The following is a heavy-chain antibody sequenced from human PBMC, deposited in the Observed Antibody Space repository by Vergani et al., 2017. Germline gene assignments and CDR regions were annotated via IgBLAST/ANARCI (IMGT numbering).Heavy chain of an antibody. CDR2: TRNKANSYTT. CDR3: ARGGRLRFVRDYYYGMDV. D-gene: IGHD5-12*01. Sequence: EVQLVESGGGLVQPGGSLRLSCAASGFTFSDHYMDWVRQAPGKGLEWVGRTRNKANSYTTEYAASVKGRFTISRDDSKNSLYLQMNSLKTEDTAVYYCARGGRLRFVRDYYYGMDVWGQGTTVTVSS. CDR1: GFTFSDHY. J-gene: IGHJ6*02. V-gene: IGHV3-72*01.